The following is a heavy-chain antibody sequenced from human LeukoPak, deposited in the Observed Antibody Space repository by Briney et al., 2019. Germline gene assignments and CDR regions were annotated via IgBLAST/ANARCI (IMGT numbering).Heavy chain of an antibody. J-gene: IGHJ6*01. Sequence: PSETLSLTCAVYGGSFSGYYWSWIRQPPGKGLEWIGEINHSGGTNYNPSLKSRVTISVDTSKNQFSLKLSSVTAADTAVYYCARGYSSSWYVSYYYYYYGMDVWGQGTTVTVSS. CDR3: ARGYSSSWYVSYYYYYYGMDV. V-gene: IGHV4-34*01. CDR1: GGSFSGYY. D-gene: IGHD6-13*01. CDR2: INHSGGT.